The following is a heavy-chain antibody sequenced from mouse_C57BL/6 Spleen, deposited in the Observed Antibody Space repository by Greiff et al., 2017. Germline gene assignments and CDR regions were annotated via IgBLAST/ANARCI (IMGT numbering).Heavy chain of an antibody. V-gene: IGHV5-17*01. CDR1: GFTFSDYG. Sequence: EVMLVESGGGLVKPGGSLKLSCAASGFTFSDYGMHWVRQAPEKGLEWVAYISSGSITIYYADTVKGRFTISRDNAKNTLFLQMTSLRSEDTAMYYCAIYYGSSYAMDYWGQGTSVTVSS. J-gene: IGHJ4*01. D-gene: IGHD1-1*01. CDR2: ISSGSITI. CDR3: AIYYGSSYAMDY.